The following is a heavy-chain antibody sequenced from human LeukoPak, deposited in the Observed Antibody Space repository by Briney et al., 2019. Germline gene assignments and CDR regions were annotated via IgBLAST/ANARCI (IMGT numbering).Heavy chain of an antibody. CDR1: GFTFSNYY. V-gene: IGHV3-48*01. J-gene: IGHJ4*02. D-gene: IGHD5-12*01. Sequence: GGSLRLSCAASGFTFSNYYMNWVRQAPGKGLEWVSYISSGSSTIYYADSVKGRFTISRDNAKNSLYLQMNSLRAEDTAVYYCARSVDIDYWGQGTLVTVSS. CDR2: ISSGSSTI. CDR3: ARSVDIDY.